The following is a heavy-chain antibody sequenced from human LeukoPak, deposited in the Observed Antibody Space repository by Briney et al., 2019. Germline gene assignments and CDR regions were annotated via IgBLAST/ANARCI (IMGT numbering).Heavy chain of an antibody. D-gene: IGHD1-26*01. CDR2: IHHSGST. CDR1: GGSISSHY. CDR3: AREGSRWVDFEF. Sequence: SETLSLTCTVSGGSISSHYWAWIRQPPGKGPEWIGYIHHSGSTNYNPSLKSRVTISLDTSKSQFSLKMTSVTAADTAVYYCAREGSRWVDFEFWGQGTLVTVSS. V-gene: IGHV4-59*11. J-gene: IGHJ4*02.